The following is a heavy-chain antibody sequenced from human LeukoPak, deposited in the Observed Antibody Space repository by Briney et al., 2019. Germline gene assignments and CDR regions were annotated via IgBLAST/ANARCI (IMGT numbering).Heavy chain of an antibody. CDR2: IYYSGST. CDR3: ARGGREYCSSTSCYTLVPPGY. Sequence: SSETLSLTCTVSGGSISSGGYYWSWIRQHPGKGLEWIGYIYYSGSTYYNPSLRSRVTISVDTSKNQFSLKLSSVTAADTAVYYCARGGREYCSSTSCYTLVPPGYWGQGTLVTVSS. V-gene: IGHV4-31*03. D-gene: IGHD2-2*02. J-gene: IGHJ4*02. CDR1: GGSISSGGYY.